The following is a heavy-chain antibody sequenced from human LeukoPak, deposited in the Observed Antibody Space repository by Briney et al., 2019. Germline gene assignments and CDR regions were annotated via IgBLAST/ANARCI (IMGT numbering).Heavy chain of an antibody. CDR1: GGSISSYY. J-gene: IGHJ3*02. D-gene: IGHD3-22*01. CDR2: IYYSGST. V-gene: IGHV4-59*01. Sequence: PSETLSLTCSVSGGSISSYYWSWIRQPPGKGLEWIGYIYYSGSTNYNPSLKSRVTISVDTSKNQFSLKLSSVTAADTAVYYCANLQSSGYNDAPDIWGQGTMVTVSS. CDR3: ANLQSSGYNDAPDI.